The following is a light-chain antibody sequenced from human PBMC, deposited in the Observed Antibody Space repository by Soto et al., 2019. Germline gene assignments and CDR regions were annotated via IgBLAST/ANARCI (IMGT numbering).Light chain of an antibody. J-gene: IGLJ1*01. Sequence: QSVLTQPASVSGSPGQSITISCTGTSSDVGGYNYVSWYQSHPGEAPKLIIYDVSNRPSGVSDRFSGSKSGNTASLTISGLQAEDTADYYCSSYTSSISYVFGTGTRSPS. CDR1: SSDVGGYNY. V-gene: IGLV2-14*03. CDR3: SSYTSSISYV. CDR2: DVS.